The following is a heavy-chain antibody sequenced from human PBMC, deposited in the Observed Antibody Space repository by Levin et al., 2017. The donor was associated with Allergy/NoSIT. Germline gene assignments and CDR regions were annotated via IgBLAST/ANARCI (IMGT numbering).Heavy chain of an antibody. CDR1: GFTFSSYA. Sequence: QAGGSLRLSCAASGFTFSSYAMSWVRQAPGKGLEWVSAISGSGGSTYYADSVKGRFTISRDNSKNTLYLQMNSLRAEDTAVYYCAKVQGRQWLDLDNWFDPWGQGTLVTVSS. J-gene: IGHJ5*02. D-gene: IGHD6-19*01. CDR2: ISGSGGST. CDR3: AKVQGRQWLDLDNWFDP. V-gene: IGHV3-23*01.